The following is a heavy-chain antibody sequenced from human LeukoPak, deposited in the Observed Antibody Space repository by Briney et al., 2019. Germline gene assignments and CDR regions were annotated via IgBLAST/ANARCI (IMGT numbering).Heavy chain of an antibody. V-gene: IGHV4-4*07. J-gene: IGHJ3*02. CDR2: IYTSGST. D-gene: IGHD4-17*01. CDR3: ARDDYGDPDGFDI. Sequence: SETLSLTCAVYGGSFSGYYWSWIRQPAGKGLEWIGRIYTSGSTNYNPSLKSRVTMSVDTSKNQFSLKLSSVTAADTAVYYCARDDYGDPDGFDIWGQGTMVTVSS. CDR1: GGSFSGYY.